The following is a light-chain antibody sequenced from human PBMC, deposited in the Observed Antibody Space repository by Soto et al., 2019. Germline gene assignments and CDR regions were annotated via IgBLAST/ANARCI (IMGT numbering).Light chain of an antibody. CDR2: NNN. J-gene: IGLJ2*01. CDR1: SSNIGSNY. Sequence: QAVVTQPPSASGTPGRRVTISCSGSSSNIGSNYVYWYHQLPGTAPKLLIYNNNQRPSGVPDRFSGSKSGTSASLAISGLRSEDEADYHCAAWDDSLSGPVFGGGTQLTVL. V-gene: IGLV1-47*01. CDR3: AAWDDSLSGPV.